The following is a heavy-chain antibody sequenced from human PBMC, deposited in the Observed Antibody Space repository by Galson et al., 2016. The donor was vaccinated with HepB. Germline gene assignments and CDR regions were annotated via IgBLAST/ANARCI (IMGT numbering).Heavy chain of an antibody. V-gene: IGHV5-51*01. CDR1: GYSFIRYW. Sequence: QSGAEVKKPGESLKISCKGSGYSFIRYWIGWVRQMPGKGLEWMGVISPGDPEAKYSPSFQDHVTFSVDRSLRTAYLQWDSLKASDTAIYYCAGHSSTSSRVGFGYWGRGTLVTVSS. D-gene: IGHD2-2*01. CDR3: AGHSSTSSRVGFGY. CDR2: ISPGDPEA. J-gene: IGHJ4*02.